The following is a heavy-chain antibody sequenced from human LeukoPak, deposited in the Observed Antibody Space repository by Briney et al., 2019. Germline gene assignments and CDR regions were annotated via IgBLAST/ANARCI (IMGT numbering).Heavy chain of an antibody. CDR3: ARGRSSSWYHRFAFDI. J-gene: IGHJ3*02. D-gene: IGHD6-13*01. Sequence: SETLSLTCAVYGGSFSGYCWSWIRQPPGKGLEWIGEINHSGSTNYNPSLKSRVTISVDTSKNQFSLKLSSVTAADTAVYYCARGRSSSWYHRFAFDIWGQGTMVTVSS. CDR2: INHSGST. V-gene: IGHV4-34*01. CDR1: GGSFSGYC.